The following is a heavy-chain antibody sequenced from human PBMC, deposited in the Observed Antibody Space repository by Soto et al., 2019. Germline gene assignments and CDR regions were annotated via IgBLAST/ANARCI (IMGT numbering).Heavy chain of an antibody. J-gene: IGHJ6*04. CDR1: GFTFSSYG. CDR2: ISYDGSNK. V-gene: IGHV3-30*18. CDR3: AKDVIGWSRAGGLLDV. Sequence: GGSLRLSCAASGFTFSSYGMHWVRQAPGKGLEWVAVISYDGSNKYYADSVKGRFTISRDNSKNTLYLQMNSLRAEDTAVYYCAKDVIGWSRAGGLLDVWGKGTTVTVSS. D-gene: IGHD2-15*01.